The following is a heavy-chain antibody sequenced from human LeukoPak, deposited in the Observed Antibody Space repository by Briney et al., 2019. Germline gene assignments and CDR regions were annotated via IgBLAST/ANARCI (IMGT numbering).Heavy chain of an antibody. V-gene: IGHV4-59*12. CDR2: VHLDGRT. J-gene: IGHJ4*02. CDR1: GGAIGSYY. Sequence: SETLSLTCTVSGGAIGSYYWSWVRQPPGKGLEWIGEVHLDGRTNYNPSLESRLTISVDLSENHISLRLTSVTAADTAVYYCAREGGFYRPLDYSGQGTLVTVSS. CDR3: AREGGFYRPLDY. D-gene: IGHD3-3*01.